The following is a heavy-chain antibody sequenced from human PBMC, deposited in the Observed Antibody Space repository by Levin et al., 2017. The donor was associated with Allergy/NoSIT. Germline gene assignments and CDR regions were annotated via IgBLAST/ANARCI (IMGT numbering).Heavy chain of an antibody. J-gene: IGHJ5*01. CDR3: ARVRNAGGRGWFDS. Sequence: PSETLSLTCTVSGDSIISGHYYWSWIRQSPGKGLEWIGHSYYSGTACYSPSLKSRLTISVDTSKNQFSLKLSPVTAADSAVYYCARVRNAGGRGWFDSWGQGTLVTVSS. CDR2: SYYSGTA. D-gene: IGHD2-8*02. CDR1: GDSIISGHYY. V-gene: IGHV4-31*03.